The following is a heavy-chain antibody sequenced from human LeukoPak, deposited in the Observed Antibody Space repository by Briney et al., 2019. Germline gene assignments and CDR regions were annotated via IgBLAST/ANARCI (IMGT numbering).Heavy chain of an antibody. CDR3: ARDVTMVRGAQDYYGMDV. J-gene: IGHJ6*02. D-gene: IGHD3-10*01. V-gene: IGHV3-53*01. Sequence: PGGSLRLSCAASGFTVSSNYMSWVRQAPGKGLEWVSVIYSGGSTYYVDSVKGRFTISRDNSKNTLYLQMNSLRAEDTAVYFCARDVTMVRGAQDYYGMDVWGQGTTVTVSS. CDR2: IYSGGST. CDR1: GFTVSSNY.